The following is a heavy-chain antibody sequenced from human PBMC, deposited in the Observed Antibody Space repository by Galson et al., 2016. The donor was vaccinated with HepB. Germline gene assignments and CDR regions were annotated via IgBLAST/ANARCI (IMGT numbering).Heavy chain of an antibody. CDR3: ARNPPRVTAYFDY. CDR1: GFTFDIHA. V-gene: IGHV3-23*05. Sequence: SLRLSCAASGFTFDIHAMTWVRQTPGKGLEWVSTISKSGNNTYYSESLKSRFTVSRDNSENMVFLQLDSLTAEDTAVYYCARNPPRVTAYFDYWGQGALVTVSS. CDR2: ISKSGNNT. J-gene: IGHJ4*02.